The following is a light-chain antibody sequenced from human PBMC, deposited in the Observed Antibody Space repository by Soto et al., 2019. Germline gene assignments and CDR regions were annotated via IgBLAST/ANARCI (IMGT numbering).Light chain of an antibody. CDR2: DAT. V-gene: IGKV3-11*01. Sequence: EIALTQSPATLSLSPGERATLSCRASQSVSRYLAWYQQRPGQAPRLLIFDATKRTADTPARFSGSGSGTDFTLTISSLEPEDSAVYYCQERSIWPLTFGGGTKVEIK. CDR1: QSVSRY. J-gene: IGKJ4*01. CDR3: QERSIWPLT.